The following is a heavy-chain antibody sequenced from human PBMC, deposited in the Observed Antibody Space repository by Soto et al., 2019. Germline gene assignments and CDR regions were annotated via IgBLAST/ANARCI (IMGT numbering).Heavy chain of an antibody. J-gene: IGHJ5*02. CDR2: ISYDGSNK. CDR3: ARGRDIVVVVAAEVSDWFDP. CDR1: GFTFSSYA. Sequence: QVQLVESGGGVVQPGRSLRLSCAASGFTFSSYAMHWVRQAPGKGLEWVAVISYDGSNKYYADSVKGRFTISRDNSKNTLDLQMNSLRAEDTAVYYCARGRDIVVVVAAEVSDWFDPWGQGTLVTVSS. V-gene: IGHV3-30-3*01. D-gene: IGHD2-15*01.